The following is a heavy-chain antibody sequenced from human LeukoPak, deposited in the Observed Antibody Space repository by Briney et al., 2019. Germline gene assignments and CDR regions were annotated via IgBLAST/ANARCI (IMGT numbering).Heavy chain of an antibody. V-gene: IGHV4-61*01. J-gene: IGHJ4*02. CDR1: GGSVSSGSYY. Sequence: SETLSLTCTVSGGSVSSGSYYWRWIRQPPGKGLEWIGYIYYSGSTNYNPSLKSRVTISVDTSKNQFSLKLSSVTAADTAVYYCAREFGDWYYFDYWGQGTLVTVSS. CDR3: AREFGDWYYFDY. D-gene: IGHD3-10*01. CDR2: IYYSGST.